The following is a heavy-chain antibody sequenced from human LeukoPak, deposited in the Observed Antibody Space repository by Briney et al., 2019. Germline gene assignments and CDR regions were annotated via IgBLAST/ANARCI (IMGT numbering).Heavy chain of an antibody. CDR1: GYTFTGYY. D-gene: IGHD2-2*01. CDR3: ARALYCSSTSCPLYYMDV. V-gene: IGHV1-2*02. Sequence: ASVKVSCKASGYTFTGYYMHWVRQAPGQGLEWIGWINPNSGGTNYAQKFQGRVTMTRDTSISTAYMELSRLRSDDTAVYYCARALYCSSTSCPLYYMDVWGKGTTVTVSS. J-gene: IGHJ6*03. CDR2: INPNSGGT.